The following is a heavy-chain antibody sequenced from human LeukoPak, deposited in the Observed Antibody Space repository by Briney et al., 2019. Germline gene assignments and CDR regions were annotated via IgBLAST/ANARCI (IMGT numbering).Heavy chain of an antibody. J-gene: IGHJ3*02. V-gene: IGHV5-51*01. CDR3: ARRLDYGDYDAFDI. CDR2: IYPGNSDT. D-gene: IGHD4-17*01. CDR1: GYSFTSDW. Sequence: GESLKISCKSSGYSFTSDWIGWVRQMPGKGLELMGIIYPGNSDTRYSPSFQGQVTISADKSISTAYLQWSSLKASDTAMYYCARRLDYGDYDAFDIWGQGTMVTVSS.